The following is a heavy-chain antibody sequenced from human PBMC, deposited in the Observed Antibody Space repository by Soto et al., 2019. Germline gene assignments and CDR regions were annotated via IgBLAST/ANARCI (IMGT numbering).Heavy chain of an antibody. CDR2: MNPNSGNT. CDR1: GYTFTSYD. D-gene: IGHD5-18*01. V-gene: IGHV1-8*01. Sequence: ASVKVSCKASGYTFTSYDINWVRQATGQGLEWMGWMNPNSGNTGYAQKFQGRVTMTRNTSISTAYMELSSLRSEDTAVYYRARGLEYSYGSWYYGMDVWGQGTTVTVSS. J-gene: IGHJ6*02. CDR3: ARGLEYSYGSWYYGMDV.